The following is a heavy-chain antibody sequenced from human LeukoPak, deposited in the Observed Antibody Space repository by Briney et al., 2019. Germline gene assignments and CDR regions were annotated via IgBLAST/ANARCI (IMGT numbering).Heavy chain of an antibody. CDR2: IYSGGST. V-gene: IGHV3-53*01. D-gene: IGHD6-13*01. CDR3: ARVTSSSWGGRYFDL. CDR1: GFTFSSYA. Sequence: HSGGSLRLSCAASGFTFSSYAMHWVRQAPGKGLEWVSVIYSGGSTYYADSVKGRFTISRDNSKNTLYLQMNSLRAEDTAVYYCARVTSSSWGGRYFDLWGRGTLVTVSS. J-gene: IGHJ2*01.